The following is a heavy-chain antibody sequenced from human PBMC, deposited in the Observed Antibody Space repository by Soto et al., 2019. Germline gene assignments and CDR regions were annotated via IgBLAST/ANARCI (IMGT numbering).Heavy chain of an antibody. V-gene: IGHV1-18*04. J-gene: IGHJ4*02. Sequence: QVQLVQSGAEVKKPGASVKVSCKASGYTFTSYGISWVRQAPGQGLEWMGWISAYNGNTNYAQKLQGRVTMTTDTSTSTAYMELRSLRSDDTAVYYCARDILALRLGELSPIDYWCQGTLVTVSS. CDR1: GYTFTSYG. CDR2: ISAYNGNT. CDR3: ARDILALRLGELSPIDY. D-gene: IGHD3-16*02.